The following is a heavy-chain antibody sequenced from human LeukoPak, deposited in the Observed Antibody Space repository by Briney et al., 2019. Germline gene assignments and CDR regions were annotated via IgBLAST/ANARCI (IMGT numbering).Heavy chain of an antibody. CDR2: ISYLSTHV. Sequence: GGSLRLSCSASGFTFSDYDMNWVRQAPGKGLEWVSSISYLSTHVYYGDSVKGWFSISRDNAKNSLYLQMNSLGAEDTAIYYCGRAFPPLRTSSAGDLWGQGILVTVSS. J-gene: IGHJ4*02. CDR3: GRAFPPLRTSSAGDL. CDR1: GFTFSDYD. D-gene: IGHD3-16*01. V-gene: IGHV3-21*01.